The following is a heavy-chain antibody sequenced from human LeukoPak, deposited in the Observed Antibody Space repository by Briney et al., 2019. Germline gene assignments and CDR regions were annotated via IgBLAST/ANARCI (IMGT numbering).Heavy chain of an antibody. CDR2: IWYDGSNK. D-gene: IGHD6-19*01. J-gene: IGHJ4*02. V-gene: IGHV3-33*01. CDR3: ARDLVAGRFDY. CDR1: GFTFSSYG. Sequence: PGGSLRLSCAASGFTFSSYGMHWVRQAPGKGLEWVAAIWYDGSNKYYADSVKGRFTISRDNSKNTLYLQMNSLRAEDTAVYYCARDLVAGRFDYWGQGTLVTVSS.